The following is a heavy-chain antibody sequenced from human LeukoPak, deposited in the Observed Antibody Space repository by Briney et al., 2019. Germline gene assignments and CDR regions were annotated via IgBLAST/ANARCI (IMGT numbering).Heavy chain of an antibody. CDR2: INPNSGDT. CDR3: ARLSDTKWFDP. J-gene: IGHJ5*02. D-gene: IGHD2-21*02. V-gene: IGHV1-2*02. CDR1: GYTFTGYY. Sequence: ASVKVSCKASGYTFTGYYMHWVRQAPGQGLEWMGWINPNSGDTNYAQKFQGRVTMTRDTSITTAYMELSNLRSDDTAMYYCARLSDTKWFDPWGKGTLFTVSS.